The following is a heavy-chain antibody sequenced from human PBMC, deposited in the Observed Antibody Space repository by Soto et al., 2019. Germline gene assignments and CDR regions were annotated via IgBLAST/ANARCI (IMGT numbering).Heavy chain of an antibody. D-gene: IGHD6-19*01. J-gene: IGHJ4*02. CDR1: GGSISSYY. CDR3: ARDPWGIAVAGTGDY. Sequence: SETLSLTCTVSGGSISSYYWSWIRQPPGKGLEWIGYIYYSGSTNYNPSLKSRVTISVDTSKNQFSLKLSSVTAADLAVYYCARDPWGIAVAGTGDYWGQGTLVTVSS. CDR2: IYYSGST. V-gene: IGHV4-59*01.